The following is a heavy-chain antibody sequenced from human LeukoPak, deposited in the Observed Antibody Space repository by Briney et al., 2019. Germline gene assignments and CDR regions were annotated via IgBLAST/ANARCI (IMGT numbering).Heavy chain of an antibody. CDR3: ARDRWYGGGYYYYMDV. J-gene: IGHJ6*03. CDR1: GFTFSTFV. D-gene: IGHD2-15*01. CDR2: ISESGSST. V-gene: IGHV3-23*01. Sequence: GGSLRLSCAASGFTFSTFVMTWVRQAPGKGLEWISAISESGSSTYYADSVKGRFTISRDNAKNSLYLQMNSLRAEDTAVYYCARDRWYGGGYYYYMDVWGKGTTVTVSS.